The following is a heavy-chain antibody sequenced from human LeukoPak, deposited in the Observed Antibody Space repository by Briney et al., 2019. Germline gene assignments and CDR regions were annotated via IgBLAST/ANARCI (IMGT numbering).Heavy chain of an antibody. J-gene: IGHJ4*02. Sequence: PGGSLRLSCVVSGFTFSNYWMHWVRQAPGKGLVWVSHINSDGSRTRYADSVKGRFTISGDNSKNTLYLQMNSLRAEDTAVYYCAKDYYDSSGYPRGFDYWGQGALVTVSS. CDR2: INSDGSRT. CDR1: GFTFSNYW. V-gene: IGHV3-74*01. D-gene: IGHD3-22*01. CDR3: AKDYYDSSGYPRGFDY.